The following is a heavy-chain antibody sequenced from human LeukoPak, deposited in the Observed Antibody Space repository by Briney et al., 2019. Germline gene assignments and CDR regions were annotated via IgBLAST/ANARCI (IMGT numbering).Heavy chain of an antibody. CDR1: GYTFTSYD. V-gene: IGHV1-8*01. Sequence: ASVTVSCKASGYTFTSYDFNWVRQATGQRPEWMGWMSPNSGDTGYAQKFQDRVTMTRNTSISTAYMELSSLRSDDTAVYYCARGPPNWGYDYWGPGTLVTVSS. CDR3: ARGPPNWGYDY. CDR2: MSPNSGDT. D-gene: IGHD7-27*01. J-gene: IGHJ4*02.